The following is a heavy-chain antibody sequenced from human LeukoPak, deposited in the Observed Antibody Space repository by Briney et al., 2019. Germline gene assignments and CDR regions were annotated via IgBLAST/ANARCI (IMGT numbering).Heavy chain of an antibody. CDR3: ARHASLRSPYDY. CDR1: GGSFSGYY. CDR2: INHSGST. Sequence: SETLSLTCAVYGGSFSGYYWSWIRQPPGKGLEWIGEINHSGSTNYNPSLKSRVTISVDTSKNQFSLKLSSVTAADTAVYYCARHASLRSPYDYWGRGTLVTVSS. D-gene: IGHD3-16*01. J-gene: IGHJ4*02. V-gene: IGHV4-34*01.